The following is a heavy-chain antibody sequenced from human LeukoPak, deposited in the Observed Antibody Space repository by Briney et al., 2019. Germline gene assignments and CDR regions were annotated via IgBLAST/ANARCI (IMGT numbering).Heavy chain of an antibody. D-gene: IGHD3-3*01. J-gene: IGHJ4*02. CDR2: ISGSGGST. CDR3: AKDRKRITIFGVVIISNPNSLDY. V-gene: IGHV3-23*01. CDR1: GFTFSSYA. Sequence: KSGGSLRLSCAASGFTFSSYAMSWVRQAPGKGQEWVSAISGSGGSTYYADSVKGRFTISRDNSKNTLYLQMNSLRAEDTAVYYCAKDRKRITIFGVVIISNPNSLDYWGQGTLVTVSS.